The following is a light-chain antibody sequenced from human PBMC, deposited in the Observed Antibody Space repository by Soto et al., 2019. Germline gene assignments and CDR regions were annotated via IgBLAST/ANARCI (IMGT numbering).Light chain of an antibody. V-gene: IGKV3-20*01. J-gene: IGKJ2*03. CDR2: GVF. CDR3: QHSDVSARS. Sequence: ETVLTQSPGTVSLSPGERATLSCSTSQSVNNNLLAWYQQKPGQAPRLLIYGVFNRPTGIPDRFSGSGSGTDFTLPISGLEPEDSAVYYCQHSDVSARSFGQGTKLE. CDR1: QSVNNNL.